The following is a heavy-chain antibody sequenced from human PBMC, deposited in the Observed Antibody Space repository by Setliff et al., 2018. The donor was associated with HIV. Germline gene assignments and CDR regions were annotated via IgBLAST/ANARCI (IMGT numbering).Heavy chain of an antibody. J-gene: IGHJ4*02. Sequence: ASVKVSCKASEYTFTIYYIHWVRQALGQGFGWMGIINPRGGITTYSQNFQGRVTMTRDTSTSTIYMELSSLRSEDTAVYYCATTQDGPGGNYFDSWGQGTLVTVSS. CDR3: ATTQDGPGGNYFDS. D-gene: IGHD3-16*01. V-gene: IGHV1-46*01. CDR2: INPRGGIT. CDR1: EYTFTIYY.